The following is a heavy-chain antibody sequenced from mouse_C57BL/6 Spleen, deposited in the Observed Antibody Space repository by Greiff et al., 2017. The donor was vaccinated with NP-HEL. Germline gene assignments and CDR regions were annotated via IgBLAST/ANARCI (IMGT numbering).Heavy chain of an antibody. J-gene: IGHJ4*01. CDR1: GYTFTDYY. CDR3: AEGRLRRAMDY. D-gene: IGHD2-4*01. CDR2: INPNNGGT. Sequence: EVQLQQSGPELVKPGASVKISCKASGYTFTDYYMNWVKQSHGKSLEWIGDINPNNGGTSYNQKFKGKATLTVDKSSSTAYMELRSLTSEDSAVYYCAEGRLRRAMDYWGQGTSVTVSS. V-gene: IGHV1-26*01.